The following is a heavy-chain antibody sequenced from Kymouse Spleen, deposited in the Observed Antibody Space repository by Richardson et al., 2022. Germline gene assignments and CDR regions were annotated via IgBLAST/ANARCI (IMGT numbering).Heavy chain of an antibody. CDR3: AREIPDYYYYYGMDV. J-gene: IGHJ6*02. CDR1: GGSVSSGSYY. Sequence: QVQLQESGPGLVKPSETLSLTCTVSGGSVSSGSYYWSWIRQPPGKGLEWIGYIYYSGSTNYNPSLKSRVTISVDTSKNQFSLKLSSVTAADTAVYYCAREIPDYYYYYGMDVWGQGTTVTVSS. V-gene: IGHV4-61*01. CDR2: IYYSGST. D-gene: IGHD2-21*02.